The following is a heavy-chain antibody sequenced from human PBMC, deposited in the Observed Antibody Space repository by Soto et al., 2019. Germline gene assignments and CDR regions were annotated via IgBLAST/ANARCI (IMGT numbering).Heavy chain of an antibody. CDR1: GYNFSDYY. Sequence: ASVKVSCKASGYNFSDYYIHWVRQAPGQGLEWLGWVSPKSGGTNYAQKFKGRVTMTRDTSSNTVYMDLSGLKSDDTAVFYCAREISGGGTLNWFDPWGQGTLVNVSS. J-gene: IGHJ5*02. CDR3: AREISGGGTLNWFDP. V-gene: IGHV1-2*02. D-gene: IGHD2-8*02. CDR2: VSPKSGGT.